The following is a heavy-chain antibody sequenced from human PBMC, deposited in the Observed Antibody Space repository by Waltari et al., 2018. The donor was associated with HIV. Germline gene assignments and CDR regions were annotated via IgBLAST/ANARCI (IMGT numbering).Heavy chain of an antibody. V-gene: IGHV4-59*11. CDR2: IYYSGST. J-gene: IGHJ4*02. Sequence: QVQLQESGPGLVKPSETLSLTCTVSGGSISSHYWSWIRQPPGKGLEWIGYIYYSGSTNYNPSLKSRVTISVDTSKNQFSLKLSSVTAADTAVYYCARSGSYRGYFDYWGQGTLVTVSS. CDR3: ARSGSYRGYFDY. D-gene: IGHD1-26*01. CDR1: GGSISSHY.